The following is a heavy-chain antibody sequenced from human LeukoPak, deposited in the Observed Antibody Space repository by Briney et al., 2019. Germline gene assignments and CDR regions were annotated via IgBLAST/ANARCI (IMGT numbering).Heavy chain of an antibody. Sequence: PGGSLRLSCAASGFTFSSYAMSWVRQAPGKGLEWVSGISGSGGGTYYADSVKGRFTISRDNSKNTLYLQMNSLRAEDTAVYYCAKERASKDIVVMVPATGEFDYWGQGTLVTVSS. J-gene: IGHJ4*02. CDR2: ISGSGGGT. V-gene: IGHV3-23*01. CDR3: AKERASKDIVVMVPATGEFDY. D-gene: IGHD2-15*01. CDR1: GFTFSSYA.